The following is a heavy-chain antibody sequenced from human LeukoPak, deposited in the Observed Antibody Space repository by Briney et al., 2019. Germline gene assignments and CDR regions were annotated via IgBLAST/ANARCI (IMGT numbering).Heavy chain of an antibody. CDR3: ARDPRGGTVDY. CDR2: INSDGSST. Sequence: PGGSLRLSCAASGFTFSTYWMHWVRQAPGKGLVWVSRINSDGSSTNYADSVKGRFTISRDNAKNTLYLQMNSLRAEDTAAYYCARDPRGGTVDYWGQGTLVTVSS. CDR1: GFTFSTYW. V-gene: IGHV3-74*01. D-gene: IGHD2-8*02. J-gene: IGHJ4*02.